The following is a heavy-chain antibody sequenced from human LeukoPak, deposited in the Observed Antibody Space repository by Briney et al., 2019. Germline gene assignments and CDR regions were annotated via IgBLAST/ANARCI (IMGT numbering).Heavy chain of an antibody. Sequence: SETLSLTCTVSGGSISSYYWSWIRQPPGKGLEWIGYIYYSGSTNYNPSLKSRVTISVDTSKNQFSLKLSSVTAADTAVYYCHFKYCSSTSCFYYFDYWGQGTLVTVSS. D-gene: IGHD2-2*01. V-gene: IGHV4-59*01. CDR1: GGSISSYY. J-gene: IGHJ4*02. CDR2: IYYSGST. CDR3: HFKYCSSTSCFYYFDY.